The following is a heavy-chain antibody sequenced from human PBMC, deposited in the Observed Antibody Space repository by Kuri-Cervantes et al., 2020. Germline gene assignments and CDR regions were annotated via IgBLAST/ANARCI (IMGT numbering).Heavy chain of an antibody. CDR2: ISYDGSNK. CDR1: GFTFSSYG. J-gene: IGHJ4*02. Sequence: GGSLRLSCAASGFTFSSYGMHWVRQAPGKGLEWVAVISYDGSNKYYADSVKGRFTISRDNSKNTLYLQMNSLRAEDTAVYYCAREALTLAVAGKGVWNYWGQGTLVTVSS. V-gene: IGHV3-30*03. CDR3: AREALTLAVAGKGVWNY. D-gene: IGHD6-19*01.